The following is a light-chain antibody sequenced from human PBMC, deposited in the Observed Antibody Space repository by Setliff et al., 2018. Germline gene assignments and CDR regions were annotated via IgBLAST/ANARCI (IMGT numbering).Light chain of an antibody. CDR3: QHFSSSPLT. CDR1: QDIRSG. CDR2: ES. Sequence: IQLTQSPPSLSASVGDRVTITCRASQDIRSGLAWYQQKTGGSPKLLMFESTLESGVPSRFSGSGSGTDFTLTISSLQPEDFATYYCQHFSSSPLTFGGGTKVDIK. J-gene: IGKJ4*01. V-gene: IGKV1-13*02.